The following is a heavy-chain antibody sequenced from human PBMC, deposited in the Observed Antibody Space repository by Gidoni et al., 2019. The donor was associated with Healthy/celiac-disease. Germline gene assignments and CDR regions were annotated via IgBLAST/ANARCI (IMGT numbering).Heavy chain of an antibody. J-gene: IGHJ6*03. V-gene: IGHV3-13*01. D-gene: IGHD3-3*01. CDR1: GFTFSSYD. Sequence: EVQLVASGGGLVQPGGSLRLSCAASGFTFSSYDMHWVRQATGKGLEWVSAIGTAGDTYYPGSVKGRFTISRENAKNALYLQMNSLRAGDTAVYYCARGYDFWSGYPRGDYMDVWGKGTTVTVSS. CDR3: ARGYDFWSGYPRGDYMDV. CDR2: IGTAGDT.